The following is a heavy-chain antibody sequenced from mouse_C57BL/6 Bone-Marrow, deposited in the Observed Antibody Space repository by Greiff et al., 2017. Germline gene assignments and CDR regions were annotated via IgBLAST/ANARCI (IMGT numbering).Heavy chain of an antibody. CDR1: GYTFTSYW. D-gene: IGHD2-3*01. CDR3: ARTDGYYDFDY. CDR2: IDPSDSYT. J-gene: IGHJ2*01. V-gene: IGHV1-59*01. Sequence: QVQLQQPGAELVRPGTSVKLPCKASGYTFTSYWMHWVKQRPGQGLEWIGVIDPSDSYTNYNQKFKGKATLTVDTSSSTAYMQLSSLTSEDSAVYYCARTDGYYDFDYWGQGTTLTVSS.